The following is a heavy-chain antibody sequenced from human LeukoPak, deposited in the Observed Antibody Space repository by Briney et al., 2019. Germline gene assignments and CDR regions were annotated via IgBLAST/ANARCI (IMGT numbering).Heavy chain of an antibody. CDR3: ARDRKFTDAFDI. Sequence: GGSLRLSCAASGFTFDDYGMSWVRQAPGKGLEWVSGINWNGGSTGYADSVKGRFTISRDNAKNPLYLQMNSLRAEDTALYYCARDRKFTDAFDIWGQGTMVTVSS. CDR2: INWNGGST. CDR1: GFTFDDYG. V-gene: IGHV3-20*04. J-gene: IGHJ3*02.